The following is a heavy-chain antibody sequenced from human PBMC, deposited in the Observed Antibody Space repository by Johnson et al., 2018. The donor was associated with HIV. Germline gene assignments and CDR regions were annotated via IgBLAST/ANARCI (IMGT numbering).Heavy chain of an antibody. CDR1: GFTFSSYV. V-gene: IGHV3-30*04. D-gene: IGHD1-20*01. Sequence: QVQLVESGGGVVQPGRSLRLSCAASGFTFSSYVIHWVRQAPGKGLEWVAFISYDGSNEYYADSVKGRFTISRDNYKNTLYLQMNSLRAEDTAVYYCAKYKDNWNDGAFDIWGQGTMVTVSS. CDR3: AKYKDNWNDGAFDI. CDR2: ISYDGSNE. J-gene: IGHJ3*02.